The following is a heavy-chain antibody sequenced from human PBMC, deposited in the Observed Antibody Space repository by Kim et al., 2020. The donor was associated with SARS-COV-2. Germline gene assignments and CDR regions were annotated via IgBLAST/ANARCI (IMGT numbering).Heavy chain of an antibody. V-gene: IGHV3-23*01. CDR3: AKGPYQTHPGYYFDY. J-gene: IGHJ4*02. CDR2: ISGSGGST. Sequence: GGSLRLSCAASGFTFSSYAMSWVRQAPGTGLEWVSAISGSGGSTYYADSEKGRFTISRDNSKNTLYLQMNSLRAEDTAVYYCAKGPYQTHPGYYFDYWGQGTLVTVSS. CDR1: GFTFSSYA. D-gene: IGHD3-10*01.